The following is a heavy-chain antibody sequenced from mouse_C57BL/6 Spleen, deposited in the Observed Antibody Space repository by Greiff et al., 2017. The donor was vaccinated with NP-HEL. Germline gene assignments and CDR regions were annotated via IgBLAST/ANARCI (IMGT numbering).Heavy chain of an antibody. CDR2: ISSGSSTI. CDR3: ARDMGVHDGYLYYAMDY. CDR1: GFTFSDYG. J-gene: IGHJ4*01. D-gene: IGHD2-3*01. Sequence: EVQGVESGGGLVKPGGSLKLSCAASGFTFSDYGMHWVRQAPEKGLEWVAYISSGSSTIYYADTVKGRFTISRDNAKNTLFLQMTSLRSEDTAMYYCARDMGVHDGYLYYAMDYWGQGTSVTVSS. V-gene: IGHV5-17*01.